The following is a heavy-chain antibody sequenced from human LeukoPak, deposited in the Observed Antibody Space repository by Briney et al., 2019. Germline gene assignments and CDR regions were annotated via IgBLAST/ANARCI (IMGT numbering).Heavy chain of an antibody. CDR1: GYIFTNYG. Sequence: ASVKVSCRASGYIFTNYGITWVRQAPGQGLEWMSWISANNGETNFAQKFQGRVTMMTDLSTSTAYMELRSLTSDDTAVYYCARASTRAAATGYDPWGQGSLVTVSS. J-gene: IGHJ5*02. CDR3: ARASTRAAATGYDP. D-gene: IGHD6-13*01. CDR2: ISANNGET. V-gene: IGHV1-18*01.